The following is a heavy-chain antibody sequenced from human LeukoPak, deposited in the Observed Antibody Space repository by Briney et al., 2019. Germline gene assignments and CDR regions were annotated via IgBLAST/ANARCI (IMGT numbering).Heavy chain of an antibody. Sequence: ASVKVSCKASGYTFTSYYMHWVRQAPGQGLEWTGIINPSGGSTSYAQKFQGRVTMTRDTSTSTVYMELSSLRSEDTAVYYCARARDEMATTSLAPHFDYWGQGTLVTVSS. J-gene: IGHJ4*02. V-gene: IGHV1-46*01. CDR3: ARARDEMATTSLAPHFDY. CDR1: GYTFTSYY. D-gene: IGHD5-24*01. CDR2: INPSGGST.